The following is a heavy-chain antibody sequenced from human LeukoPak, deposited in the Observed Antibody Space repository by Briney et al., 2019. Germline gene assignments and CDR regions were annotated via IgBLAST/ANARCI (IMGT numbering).Heavy chain of an antibody. CDR3: AKEPTVVTPFDY. Sequence: QSGGSLRLSCAASGFTFNNYAMHWVRHGPGKGLEWVSGISWNSAYIGYADSVKGRFTISRDNYKNTLYLQMNSLRAEDTAVYYCAKEPTVVTPFDYWGQGTLVTVSS. J-gene: IGHJ4*02. V-gene: IGHV3-9*01. CDR1: GFTFNNYA. CDR2: ISWNSAYI. D-gene: IGHD4-23*01.